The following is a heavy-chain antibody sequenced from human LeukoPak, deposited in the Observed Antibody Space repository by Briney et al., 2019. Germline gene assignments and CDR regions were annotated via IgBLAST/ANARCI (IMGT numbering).Heavy chain of an antibody. CDR1: GFTFSSYS. CDR3: GRGGSYLSAFDI. D-gene: IGHD1-26*01. V-gene: IGHV3-21*01. Sequence: PGGSLRLSCAASGFTFSSYSMNWVRQAPGKGLEWVSSISSSSLYIYYADSVKGRFTISRDNSKNTLYLQMNSLRAEDTAVYYRGRGGSYLSAFDIWGQGTMVTVSS. J-gene: IGHJ3*02. CDR2: ISSSSLYI.